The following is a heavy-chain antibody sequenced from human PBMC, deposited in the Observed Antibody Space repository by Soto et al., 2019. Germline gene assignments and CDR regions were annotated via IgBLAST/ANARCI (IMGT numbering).Heavy chain of an antibody. D-gene: IGHD3-3*01. V-gene: IGHV3-30*18. CDR1: GFTFSSYG. CDR3: AKDARVDYDFWSYYGMDV. J-gene: IGHJ6*02. Sequence: QVQLVESGGGVVQPGRSLRLSCAASGFTFSSYGMHWVRQAPGKGLEWGAVISYDGSNKYYADSVKGRFTISRDNSKNTLYLQMNSLRAEDTAVYYCAKDARVDYDFWSYYGMDVWGQGTTVTVSS. CDR2: ISYDGSNK.